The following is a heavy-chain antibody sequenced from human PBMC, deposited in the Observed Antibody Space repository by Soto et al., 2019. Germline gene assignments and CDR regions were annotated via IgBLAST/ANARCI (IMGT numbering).Heavy chain of an antibody. CDR3: ATGQSGDKXHY. CDR1: GGSISSGGYS. J-gene: IGHJ4*02. Sequence: SETLSLTCAVSGGSISSGGYSWSWIRQTPGKGMEWIGYIYHSGSTYYNPSLRSQVAISLDTSKNHFSLTLSSVTAADTAVYFCATGQSGDKXHYSGQGSLVPVSS. D-gene: IGHD1-1*01. V-gene: IGHV4-30-2*05. CDR2: IYHSGST.